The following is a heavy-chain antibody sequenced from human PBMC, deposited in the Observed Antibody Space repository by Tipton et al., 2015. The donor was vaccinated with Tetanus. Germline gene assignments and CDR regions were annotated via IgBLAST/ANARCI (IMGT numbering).Heavy chain of an antibody. J-gene: IGHJ4*02. CDR2: ISISGDST. CDR1: GFTFSNHA. V-gene: IGHV3-23*01. Sequence: SLRLSCAASGFTFSNHAMTWVRQAPGKGLEWVSAISISGDSTYYADSVKGRFTISRDNSKDTLYLQIHSLRVEDTAVYYCAKEIRPNDSWGRGTLVTVSS. CDR3: AKEIRPNDS. D-gene: IGHD3-16*01.